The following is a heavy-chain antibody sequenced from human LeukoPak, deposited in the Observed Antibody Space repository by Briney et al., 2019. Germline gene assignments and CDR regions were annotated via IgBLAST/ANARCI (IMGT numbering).Heavy chain of an antibody. CDR1: GESVASNSAA. Sequence: SQTRSLTCAISGESVASNSAAWNWIRQSPSRGLEWLGRTYYRSKWYNDYAVSVKSRITINPDTSKNQFSLQLNSVTPEDTAVYYCARDPYQHGDDAFDIWGQGTMVTVSS. CDR3: ARDPYQHGDDAFDI. CDR2: TYYRSKWYN. D-gene: IGHD7-27*01. J-gene: IGHJ3*02. V-gene: IGHV6-1*01.